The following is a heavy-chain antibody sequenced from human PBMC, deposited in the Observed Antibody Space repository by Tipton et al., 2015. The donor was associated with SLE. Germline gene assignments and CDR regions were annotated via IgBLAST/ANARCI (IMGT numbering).Heavy chain of an antibody. CDR2: INPKSGAT. CDR1: GYTFTDYY. V-gene: IGHV1-2*02. Sequence: QSGAEVKKPGASVKVSCKASGYTFTDYYIHWVRQAPGQGLEWMGWINPKSGATKYAQKFQGRVTMTRDTSISTVYMELTRLRFDDTAVYYCARISYTSGWNLDYWGQRTLVTVSS. CDR3: ARISYTSGWNLDY. D-gene: IGHD6-19*01. J-gene: IGHJ4*02.